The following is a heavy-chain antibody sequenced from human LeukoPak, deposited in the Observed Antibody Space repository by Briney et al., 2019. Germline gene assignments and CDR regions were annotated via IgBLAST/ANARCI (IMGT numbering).Heavy chain of an antibody. V-gene: IGHV4-59*08. Sequence: SETLSLTCTVSGGSIRSYYWSWIRQPPGKGLEWMGYIYYSGSTNYNPSLKSQVTISVDTSKNQFSLKLRSVTAADTAVYYCARLGCGGDCYNNYFDYWGQGTLVTVSS. CDR3: ARLGCGGDCYNNYFDY. D-gene: IGHD2-21*02. CDR2: IYYSGST. CDR1: GGSIRSYY. J-gene: IGHJ4*02.